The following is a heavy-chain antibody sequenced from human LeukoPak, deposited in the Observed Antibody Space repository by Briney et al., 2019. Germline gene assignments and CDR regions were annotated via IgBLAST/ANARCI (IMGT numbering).Heavy chain of an antibody. CDR1: GFTFSNAW. CDR2: IYTSGST. V-gene: IGHV4-4*08. Sequence: GSLRLSCAASGFTFSNAWMSWVRQAPGKGLEWIGRIYTSGSTNYNPSLKSRVTISVDTSKNQFSLKLSSVTAADTAVYYCARGAPTNYYYYYMDVWGKGTTVTVSS. D-gene: IGHD1-14*01. J-gene: IGHJ6*03. CDR3: ARGAPTNYYYYYMDV.